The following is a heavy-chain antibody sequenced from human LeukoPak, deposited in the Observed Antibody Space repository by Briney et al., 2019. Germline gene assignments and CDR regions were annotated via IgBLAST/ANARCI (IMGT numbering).Heavy chain of an antibody. CDR1: GGSISSYD. J-gene: IGHJ5*02. CDR3: ARGGYYGSGNDFRFDP. V-gene: IGHV4-59*01. Sequence: PSETLSLTCTVSGGSISSYDWSWIRQPQGKGLEWIEYIYYSGSTNYKPSLKSRVTISVDTSKNQFSLKLSSVTAADTAIYYCARGGYYGSGNDFRFDPWGQGTLVTVSS. CDR2: IYYSGST. D-gene: IGHD3-10*01.